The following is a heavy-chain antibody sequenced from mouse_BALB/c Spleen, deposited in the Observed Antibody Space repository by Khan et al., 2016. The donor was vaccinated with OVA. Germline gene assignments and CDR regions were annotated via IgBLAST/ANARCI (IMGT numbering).Heavy chain of an antibody. J-gene: IGHJ1*01. D-gene: IGHD1-1*01. V-gene: IGHV3-2*02. Sequence: EVQLQESGPGLVKPSQSLSLTCTVTGYSITSDYAWNWIRQFPGNKLEWMGYISYRGSTNYNPSLKGRISITRDTSRNQFFLQLNSVTTEDTATYYCGGRYYYGQWYFDVGGAGTAVTVSA. CDR2: ISYRGST. CDR3: GGRYYYGQWYFDV. CDR1: GYSITSDYA.